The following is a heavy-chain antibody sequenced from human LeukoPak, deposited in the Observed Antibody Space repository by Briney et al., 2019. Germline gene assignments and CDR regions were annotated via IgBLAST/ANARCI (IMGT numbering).Heavy chain of an antibody. CDR1: GGSISSYY. V-gene: IGHV4-59*08. Sequence: SETLSLTCTVSGGSISSYYWSWIRQPPGKGLEWIGYIYSSGSTNYNPSLKSRVTISVDTSKNQFSLKLSCVTAADTAVYYCARQPIAVAGQYYFDYWGQGTLVTVSS. D-gene: IGHD6-19*01. CDR2: IYSSGST. J-gene: IGHJ4*02. CDR3: ARQPIAVAGQYYFDY.